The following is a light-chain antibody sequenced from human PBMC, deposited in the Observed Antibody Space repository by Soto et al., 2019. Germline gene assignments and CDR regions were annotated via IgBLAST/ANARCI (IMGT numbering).Light chain of an antibody. CDR1: QSVDRNY. J-gene: IGKJ5*01. V-gene: IGKV3-20*01. Sequence: EIVLTQSPGTLSLSPGARATLSCRASQSVDRNYLAWYQHKPGQAPRLLIYGASGRASGIPDRFSGSGSGTDFTLGISRLEPEDSAVYYCQQYGSSLITFGQGTRLEIK. CDR3: QQYGSSLIT. CDR2: GAS.